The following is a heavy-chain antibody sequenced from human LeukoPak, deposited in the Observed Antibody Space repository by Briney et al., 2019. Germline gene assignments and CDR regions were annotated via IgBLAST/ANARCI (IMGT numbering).Heavy chain of an antibody. Sequence: SETLSLTCTVSGGSISSGGYSWSWIRQPPGKGLEWIGYIYHSGSTYYNPSLKSRVTISVDRSKNQFSLKLSSVTAADTAVYYCAGAGDHSAAFDIWGQGTMVTVSS. V-gene: IGHV4-30-2*01. J-gene: IGHJ3*02. D-gene: IGHD1-14*01. CDR1: GGSISSGGYS. CDR3: AGAGDHSAAFDI. CDR2: IYHSGST.